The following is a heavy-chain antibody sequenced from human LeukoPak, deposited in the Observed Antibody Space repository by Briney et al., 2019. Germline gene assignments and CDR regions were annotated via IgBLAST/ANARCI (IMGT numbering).Heavy chain of an antibody. D-gene: IGHD2-15*01. J-gene: IGHJ5*02. Sequence: GTSAKVSCKASGFTFTSSAMQWVRQARGQRLEWIGWIVVGSGNTNYAQKFQERVTITRDMSTSTAYMELSSLRSEDTAVYYCAADGVVAHHNWFDPWGQGTLVTVSS. CDR1: GFTFTSSA. CDR2: IVVGSGNT. V-gene: IGHV1-58*02. CDR3: AADGVVAHHNWFDP.